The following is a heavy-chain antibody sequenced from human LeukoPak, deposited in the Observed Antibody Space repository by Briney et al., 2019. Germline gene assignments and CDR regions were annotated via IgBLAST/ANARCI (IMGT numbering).Heavy chain of an antibody. J-gene: IGHJ4*02. CDR1: EFTFSSYS. V-gene: IGHV3-21*06. CDR2: ISSSGSYI. Sequence: GGSLRLSCAASEFTFSSYSMNWVRQAPGKGLEWVSSISSSGSYIYYADSVKGRFAISRDNARNSLYLQMSSLRVEDTAVYYCAKDGWLESGRTPFYFDSWGQGTLVTVSS. D-gene: IGHD3-10*01. CDR3: AKDGWLESGRTPFYFDS.